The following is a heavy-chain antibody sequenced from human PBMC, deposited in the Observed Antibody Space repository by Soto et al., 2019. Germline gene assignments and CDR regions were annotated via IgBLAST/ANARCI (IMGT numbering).Heavy chain of an antibody. V-gene: IGHV3-11*06. CDR2: ISSSSSYT. Sequence: QVQLVESGGGLVKPGGSLRLSCAASGFTFSDYYMSWIRQAPGKGLEWVSYISSSSSYTNYADSVKGRFTISRDNAKNSLYLQMNSLRAEDTAVYYCARVRGLQLWIDYWGQGTLVTVSS. J-gene: IGHJ4*02. D-gene: IGHD5-18*01. CDR3: ARVRGLQLWIDY. CDR1: GFTFSDYY.